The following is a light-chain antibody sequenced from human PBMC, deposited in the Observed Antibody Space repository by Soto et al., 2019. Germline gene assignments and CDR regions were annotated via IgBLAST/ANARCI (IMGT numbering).Light chain of an antibody. J-gene: IGKJ1*01. CDR2: DAS. V-gene: IGKV3-20*01. CDR3: QQYVSAPRT. Sequence: EIVLTQSPGTLSLSPGVRAILSCRASQSVSSDSLAWYRQKPGQAPRLLVYDASSRATGIPDRFSGSGSGTDFTLTISRLEPEDFAVNYCQQYVSAPRTVGQGTKVEIK. CDR1: QSVSSDS.